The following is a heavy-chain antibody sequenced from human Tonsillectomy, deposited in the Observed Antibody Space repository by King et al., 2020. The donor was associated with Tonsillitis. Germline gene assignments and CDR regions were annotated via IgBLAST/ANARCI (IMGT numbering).Heavy chain of an antibody. CDR3: AADSATVGIGAFDI. CDR2: IVVGSGNT. CDR1: GFTFTSSA. Sequence: QLVQSGPEVKKPGTSVKVSCKASGFTFTSSAMQWVRQARGQRLEWIGWIVVGSGNTNYAQKFQERFTITRDMSTSKAYMELSSRRSEDTAVYYCAADSATVGIGAFDIWGQGTMVTVSS. D-gene: IGHD1-14*01. V-gene: IGHV1-58*02. J-gene: IGHJ3*02.